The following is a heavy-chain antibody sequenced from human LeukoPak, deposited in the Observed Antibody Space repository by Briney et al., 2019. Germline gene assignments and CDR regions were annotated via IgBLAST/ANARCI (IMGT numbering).Heavy chain of an antibody. Sequence: GGSLRLSCAASGFTFSSYAMSWVRQAPGKGLEWVSAISGSGGSTYYADSVKGRFTISRDNSKNTLYLQMNSLRAEDTAVYYCAKGGDTMVRGVIEYYFDYWGQGTLVTVSS. CDR3: AKGGDTMVRGVIEYYFDY. CDR2: ISGSGGST. CDR1: GFTFSSYA. V-gene: IGHV3-23*01. D-gene: IGHD3-10*01. J-gene: IGHJ4*02.